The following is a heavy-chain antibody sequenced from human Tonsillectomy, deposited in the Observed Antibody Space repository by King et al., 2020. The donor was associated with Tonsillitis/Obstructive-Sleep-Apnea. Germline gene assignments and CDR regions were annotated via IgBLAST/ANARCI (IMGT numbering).Heavy chain of an antibody. Sequence: VQLVESGGGSVKPGGSLRLSCAASGFTFSNAWMNWVRQAPGKGLEWVGRIKSKTDGGTTDYAAPVKGRFTISRDDLKNTLYLQMNSLKTEDTAVDYCTTDGPWGYGDPQWDYWGQGTLVTVSS. CDR3: TTDGPWGYGDPQWDY. V-gene: IGHV3-15*07. CDR1: GFTFSNAW. J-gene: IGHJ4*02. D-gene: IGHD4-17*01. CDR2: IKSKTDGGTT.